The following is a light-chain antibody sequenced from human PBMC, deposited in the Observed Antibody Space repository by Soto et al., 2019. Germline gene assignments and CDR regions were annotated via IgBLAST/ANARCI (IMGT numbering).Light chain of an antibody. CDR2: GAS. J-gene: IGKJ1*01. CDR1: QSVSSN. CDR3: QQYNNWPRT. V-gene: IGKV3-15*01. Sequence: EIGMTQSPTTLSVSPGERATPSCRASQSVSSNLAWYQQKPGQAPRLLIYGASTRATGIPARFSGSGSGTEFTLTISSLQSEDFAVYYCQQYNNWPRTFGQGTKVDIK.